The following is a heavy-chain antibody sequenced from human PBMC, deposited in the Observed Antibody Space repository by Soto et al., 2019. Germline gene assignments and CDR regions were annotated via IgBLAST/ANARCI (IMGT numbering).Heavy chain of an antibody. CDR1: GYTFTSYG. J-gene: IGHJ6*03. CDR3: AVLGYCSGCSCYFSWFLEGTSDYYYMDV. Sequence: ASVKVSCKASGYTFTSYGISWVRQAPGQGLEWMGWISAYNGNTNYAQKLQGRVTMTTDTSTSTAYMELRSLRSDDTAVYYCAVLGYCSGCSCYFSWFLEGTSDYYYMDVWGKGTTVTVSS. CDR2: ISAYNGNT. V-gene: IGHV1-18*01. D-gene: IGHD2-15*01.